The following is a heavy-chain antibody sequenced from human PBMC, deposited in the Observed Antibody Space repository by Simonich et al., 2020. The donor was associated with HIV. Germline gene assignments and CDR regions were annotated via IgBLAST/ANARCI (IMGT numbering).Heavy chain of an antibody. D-gene: IGHD3-10*01. CDR1: GVPFSTFA. CDR2: TMPIFGKA. V-gene: IGHV1-69*13. Sequence: QVQLVQSVAEVKKPWCSVKFSCNDSGVPFSTFAISWVRQAPGLGHEGVEGTMPIFGKANYAQIVPGRVTITADESTSTAYMERSSLRSEDTGIYYCARKGGGRGVYYFDYWGQGTLVTVSS. J-gene: IGHJ4*02. CDR3: ARKGGGRGVYYFDY.